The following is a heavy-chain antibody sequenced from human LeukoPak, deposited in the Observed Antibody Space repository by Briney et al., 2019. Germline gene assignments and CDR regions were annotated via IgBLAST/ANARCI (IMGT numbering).Heavy chain of an antibody. D-gene: IGHD3-22*01. J-gene: IGHJ4*02. CDR1: GFTFSNAW. Sequence: GGSLRLSCAASGFTFSNAWMTWVRQAPGKGLEWVANIRQDGGEGYYVDAVKGRFTVSRDNAKNSLYLQMNSLRAEDTAVYYCARQGVTMIVHFDYWGQGTLVTVFS. CDR2: IRQDGGEG. CDR3: ARQGVTMIVHFDY. V-gene: IGHV3-7*03.